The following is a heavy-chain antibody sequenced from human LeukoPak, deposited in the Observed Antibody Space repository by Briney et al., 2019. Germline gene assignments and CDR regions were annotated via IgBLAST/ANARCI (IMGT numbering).Heavy chain of an antibody. J-gene: IGHJ4*02. CDR2: IHTSGTT. V-gene: IGHV4-4*07. D-gene: IGHD2-15*01. CDR1: NGSVGSNF. CDR3: AREETTRSLRAFDF. Sequence: SETLALTGTVSNGSVGSNFWTYMRQPAGQGLEWMGCIHTSGTTNYNPSLKSRLTMSVDTSKNQSSLELSSVTAADTAVYYCAREETTRSLRAFDFWGRGTLVTVSS.